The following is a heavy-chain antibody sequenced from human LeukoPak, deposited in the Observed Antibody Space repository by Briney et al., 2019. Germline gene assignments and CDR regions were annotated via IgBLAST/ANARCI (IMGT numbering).Heavy chain of an antibody. CDR2: IGGRGGST. V-gene: IGHV3-23*01. Sequence: GGSLSLSCAASAFTFSNYAMSWVRQAPGKGLEWVSAIGGRGGSTYSADSVEGRFTISRDNSKNTLYLQMNSLRAEDTAVYYCTKDGTDYSSFDYWGQGTLVTVSS. D-gene: IGHD4-11*01. CDR3: TKDGTDYSSFDY. J-gene: IGHJ4*02. CDR1: AFTFSNYA.